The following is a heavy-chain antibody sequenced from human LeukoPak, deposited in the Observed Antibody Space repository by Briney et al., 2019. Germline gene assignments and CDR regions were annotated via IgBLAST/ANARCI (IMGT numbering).Heavy chain of an antibody. Sequence: SETLSLTCTVSGGSISSYYWSWIRQPPGKGLEWIGYIYYSGSTNYNPSLKSRVTISVDTSRNQFSLKLSSVTAADTAVYYCARDTKTGYFDLWGRGTLVTDSS. CDR2: IYYSGST. CDR3: ARDTKTGYFDL. CDR1: GGSISSYY. J-gene: IGHJ2*01. V-gene: IGHV4-59*01. D-gene: IGHD3-3*01.